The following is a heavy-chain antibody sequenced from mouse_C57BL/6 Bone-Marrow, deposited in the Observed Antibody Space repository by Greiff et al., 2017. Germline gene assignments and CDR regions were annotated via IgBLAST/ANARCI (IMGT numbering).Heavy chain of an antibody. CDR3: AGAVWLRRECAY. CDR1: GYTFTSYW. V-gene: IGHV1-64*01. J-gene: IGHJ3*01. CDR2: IPPNSGST. D-gene: IGHD2-2*01. Sequence: QVQLQQPGAELVKPGASVKLSCKASGYTFTSYWMNWVKQRPGQGLEWIGMIPPNSGSTNYNEKFKRKATLTVDKSSSTAYMQLSILTSEDSAVYYCAGAVWLRRECAYWGQVTLVTVSA.